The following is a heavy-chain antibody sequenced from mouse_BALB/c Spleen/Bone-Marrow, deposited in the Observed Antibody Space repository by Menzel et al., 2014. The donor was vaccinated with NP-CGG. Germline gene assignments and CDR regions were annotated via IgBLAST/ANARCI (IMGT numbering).Heavy chain of an antibody. D-gene: IGHD2-1*01. CDR3: ARAVYGNFDY. CDR1: GFTFSDFY. CDR2: SRNKVNDYTT. V-gene: IGHV7-1*02. Sequence: EVQRVESGGGLVQPGGSLRLSCAPSGFTFSDFYMEWVRQPPGKRLEWIAASRNKVNDYTTEYSASVKGRFIVSRDTSQSILYLQMNALRAEDTAIYYCARAVYGNFDYWGQGTTLTVSS. J-gene: IGHJ2*01.